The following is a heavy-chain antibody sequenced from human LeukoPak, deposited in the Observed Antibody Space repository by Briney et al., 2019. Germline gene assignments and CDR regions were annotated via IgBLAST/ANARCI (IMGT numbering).Heavy chain of an antibody. J-gene: IGHJ3*02. V-gene: IGHV3-15*01. CDR2: IKSKTDGGTT. CDR3: TRNYDILTGYYRRSDASDI. D-gene: IGHD3-9*01. CDR1: GFTFSNAW. Sequence: GGSLRLSCAASGFTFSNAWMSWVRQAPGKGLEWVGRIKSKTDGGTTDYAAPVKGRFTISRDDSKNTLYLQMNSLKTKDTAVYYCTRNYDILTGYYRRSDASDIWGQGTMVTVSS.